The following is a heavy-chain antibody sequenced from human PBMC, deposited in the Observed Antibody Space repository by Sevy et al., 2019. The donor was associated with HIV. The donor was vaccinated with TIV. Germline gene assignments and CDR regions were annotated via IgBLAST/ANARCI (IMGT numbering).Heavy chain of an antibody. V-gene: IGHV3-30-3*01. Sequence: GGSLRLSCAASGFTFSSYAMHWVRQAPGKGLEWVAVISYDGSNKYYADSVKGRFTISRDNSKNTLYLQMNSLRAEDTAVYYCATDSNIAFDIWGQGTMVTVSS. CDR2: ISYDGSNK. D-gene: IGHD5-12*01. CDR3: ATDSNIAFDI. J-gene: IGHJ3*02. CDR1: GFTFSSYA.